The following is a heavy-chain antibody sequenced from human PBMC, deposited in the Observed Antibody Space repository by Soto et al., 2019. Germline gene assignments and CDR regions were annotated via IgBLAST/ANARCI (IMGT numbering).Heavy chain of an antibody. D-gene: IGHD3-3*01. J-gene: IGHJ6*02. V-gene: IGHV5-10-1*01. CDR2: IDPSDSYT. CDR3: ATASGDFWSGYRMDV. CDR1: GYSFTSYW. Sequence: LKISCKGSGYSFTSYWISWVRQMPGKGLEWMGRIDPSDSYTNYSPSFQGHVTISADKSISTAYLQWSSLKASDTAMYYCATASGDFWSGYRMDVWGQGTTVTVSS.